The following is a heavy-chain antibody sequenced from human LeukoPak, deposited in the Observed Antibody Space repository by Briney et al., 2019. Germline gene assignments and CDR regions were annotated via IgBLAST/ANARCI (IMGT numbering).Heavy chain of an antibody. Sequence: PSETLSLTCTVSGGSISSDSSYWSWIRQPAGKGLEWFGRIYSSGSTNYNPSLKSRATISVDTSKKQFSLNLTSVTAADTAVYYCARGEDGTGDYRPTYFDSWGQGTLVTVSS. CDR3: ARGEDGTGDYRPTYFDS. CDR1: GGSISSDSSY. CDR2: IYSSGST. V-gene: IGHV4-61*02. J-gene: IGHJ4*02. D-gene: IGHD4-17*01.